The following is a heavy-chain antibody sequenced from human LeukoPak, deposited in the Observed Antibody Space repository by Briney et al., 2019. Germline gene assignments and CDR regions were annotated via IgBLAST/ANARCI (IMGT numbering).Heavy chain of an antibody. CDR2: INHSGST. Sequence: SETLSLTCAVYGGSFSGYYWSWIRQPPGKGLEWIGEINHSGSTNYNPSLKSRVTISVDTSKNQFSLKLSSVTAADTAVYYCARLYSSSFKAFDYWGQGTLVTLSS. D-gene: IGHD6-13*01. CDR1: GGSFSGYY. J-gene: IGHJ4*02. V-gene: IGHV4-34*01. CDR3: ARLYSSSFKAFDY.